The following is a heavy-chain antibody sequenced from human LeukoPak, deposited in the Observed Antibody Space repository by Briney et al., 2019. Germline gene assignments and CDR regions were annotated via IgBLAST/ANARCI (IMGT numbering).Heavy chain of an antibody. Sequence: AGSLRLSCVASGFTVSSNYMSWVRPAPGKGLEWVSVIYSGGSTYYADSVKGRFTISRDNSKNTLYLQMNSLRAEDTAVYYCASGSGSYRTPYYYMDVWGTGTTVTVSS. CDR3: ASGSGSYRTPYYYMDV. V-gene: IGHV3-53*01. D-gene: IGHD3-10*01. CDR1: GFTVSSNY. J-gene: IGHJ6*03. CDR2: IYSGGST.